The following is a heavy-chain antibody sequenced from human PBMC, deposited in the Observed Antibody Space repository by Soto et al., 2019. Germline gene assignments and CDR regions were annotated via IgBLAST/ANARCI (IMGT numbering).Heavy chain of an antibody. CDR1: GYSFTSYW. Sequence: GESLKISCKGSGYSFTSYWIGWVRQMPGKGLEWMGIIYPGDSDTRYSPSFQGQVTISADKSISTAYLQWSSLKASDTAMYYCLSRLYYDSIGYQAAAFDIWGQATMLTVSS. CDR3: LSRLYYDSIGYQAAAFDI. V-gene: IGHV5-51*01. J-gene: IGHJ3*02. D-gene: IGHD3-22*01. CDR2: IYPGDSDT.